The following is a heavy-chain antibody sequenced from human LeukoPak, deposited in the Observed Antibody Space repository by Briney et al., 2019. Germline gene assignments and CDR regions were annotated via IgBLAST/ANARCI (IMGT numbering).Heavy chain of an antibody. CDR3: ARAPGYSSSSGGLDP. D-gene: IGHD6-6*01. CDR1: GGSFSGYY. V-gene: IGHV4-34*01. CDR2: INHSGST. J-gene: IGHJ5*02. Sequence: TSETLSLTCAVYGGSFSGYYWSWIRQPPGKGLEWIGEINHSGSTNYNPSLKSRGTISVDTSKNQFSLKLSSVTAADTAVYYCARAPGYSSSSGGLDPWGQGTLVTVSS.